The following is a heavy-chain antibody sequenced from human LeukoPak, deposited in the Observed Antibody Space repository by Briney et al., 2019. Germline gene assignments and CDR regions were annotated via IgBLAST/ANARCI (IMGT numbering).Heavy chain of an antibody. CDR1: GFTFSSYG. J-gene: IGHJ6*02. V-gene: IGHV3-30*03. CDR2: ISYDGSNK. Sequence: PGGSLRLSCAASGFTFSSYGMHWVRQAPGKGLEWVAVISYDGSNKYYADSVKGRFTISRDNSKNTLYRQMNSLRAEDTAVYYCALELDVWGQGTTVTVSS. CDR3: ALELDV.